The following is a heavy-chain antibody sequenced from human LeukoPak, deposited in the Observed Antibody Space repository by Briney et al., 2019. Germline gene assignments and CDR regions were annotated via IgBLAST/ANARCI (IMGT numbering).Heavy chain of an antibody. D-gene: IGHD2-2*02. V-gene: IGHV4-34*01. CDR1: GGSFSGYY. J-gene: IGHJ5*02. Sequence: SETLSLTCAVYGGSFSGYYWSWIRQPPGKGLEWIGEINHSGSTNYNPSLKSRVTMSVDTSKNQFSLKLSSVTAADTAVYYCARVRSYCSSTSCYKGWFDPWGQGTLVTVSS. CDR2: INHSGST. CDR3: ARVRSYCSSTSCYKGWFDP.